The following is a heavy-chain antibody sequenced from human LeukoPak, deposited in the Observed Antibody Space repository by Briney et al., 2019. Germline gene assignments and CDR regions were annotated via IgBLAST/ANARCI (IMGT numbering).Heavy chain of an antibody. CDR3: SRHQAPQYYYDISVYPLDY. J-gene: IGHJ4*02. V-gene: IGHV3-30*03. CDR2: TSYDGSNK. Sequence: PGGSLRLSCAASGFIFNTYGMHWVRQAPGKGLEWVSVTSYDGSNKYYADSVKGRFTISRDNSKNTLYLQMKSLKGEATAVFYCSRHQAPQYYYDISVYPLDYWGQGTLFTVPS. D-gene: IGHD3-22*01. CDR1: GFIFNTYG.